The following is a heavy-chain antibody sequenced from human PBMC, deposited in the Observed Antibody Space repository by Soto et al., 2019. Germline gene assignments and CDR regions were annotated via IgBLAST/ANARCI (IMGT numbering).Heavy chain of an antibody. J-gene: IGHJ4*02. Sequence: QVQLQESGPGLVKPSETLSLTCTVSGGSISSYYWSWIRQPPGKGLEWIGYIYYSGSTNYNPSLKSRVTLSVDTSKNQFALKVSSVTAADTALYYCARRYGYSFDYWGQGTLVTVSS. D-gene: IGHD1-1*01. CDR1: GGSISSYY. CDR3: ARRYGYSFDY. V-gene: IGHV4-59*08. CDR2: IYYSGST.